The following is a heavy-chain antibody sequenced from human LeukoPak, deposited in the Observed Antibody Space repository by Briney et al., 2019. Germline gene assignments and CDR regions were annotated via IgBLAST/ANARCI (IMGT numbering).Heavy chain of an antibody. D-gene: IGHD6-13*01. V-gene: IGHV4-4*07. J-gene: IGHJ4*02. CDR1: GGSISNYY. CDR2: IYTSGST. Sequence: SETLSLTCTVSGGSISNYYWSWIRQPAGKGLEWIGRIYTSGSTNYNPSLKSRVTISVDTSKNQFSLKLSSVTAADTAVYYCARDSGSSWYGGDYFDYWGQGTLVTVSS. CDR3: ARDSGSSWYGGDYFDY.